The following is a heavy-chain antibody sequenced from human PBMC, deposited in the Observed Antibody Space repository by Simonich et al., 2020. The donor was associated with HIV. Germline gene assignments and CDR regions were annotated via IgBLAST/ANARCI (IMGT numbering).Heavy chain of an antibody. CDR2: INPNGYIT. Sequence: QVQLEQSGAAVKKPGASVKVSCKTSGYTFTNYYMHWVRQAPGQGLVWFGIINPNGYITTDAQNFKGRVTMTRDTSTSTVYMELSSLRSEDTAVYYCARGYSSSSYYLDFWGQGTLVTVSS. V-gene: IGHV1-46*01. J-gene: IGHJ4*02. CDR1: GYTFTNYY. CDR3: ARGYSSSSYYLDF. D-gene: IGHD6-13*01.